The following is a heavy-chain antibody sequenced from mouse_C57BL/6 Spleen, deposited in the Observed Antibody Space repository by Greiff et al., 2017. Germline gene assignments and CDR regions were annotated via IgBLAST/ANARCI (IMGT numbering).Heavy chain of an antibody. CDR1: GYAFSSSW. V-gene: IGHV1-82*01. D-gene: IGHD2-1*01. CDR2: LYPGDGDT. CDR3: ARGDGNYGGYAMDY. Sequence: VQLQQSGPELVKPGASVKISCKASGYAFSSSWMNWVKQRPGKGLEWIGRLYPGDGDTNYNGKFKGKATLTADKSSSTAYMQLSSLTSEDSAVYFCARGDGNYGGYAMDYWGQGTSVTVSS. J-gene: IGHJ4*01.